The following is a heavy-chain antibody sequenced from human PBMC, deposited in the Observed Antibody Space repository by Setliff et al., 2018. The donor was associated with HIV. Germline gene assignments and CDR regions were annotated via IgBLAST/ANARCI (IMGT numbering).Heavy chain of an antibody. J-gene: IGHJ5*02. Sequence: PSETLSLTCTVSGGSISSYYWSWIRQPPGKGLEWIGYIYYSGSTYYNPSLKSRVTISVDTSKNQFSLKLSSVTAADTAVYYCARHDCGGDCSINWFDPWGQGTLVTVSS. CDR2: IYYSGST. CDR1: GGSISSYY. D-gene: IGHD2-21*02. CDR3: ARHDCGGDCSINWFDP. V-gene: IGHV4-59*08.